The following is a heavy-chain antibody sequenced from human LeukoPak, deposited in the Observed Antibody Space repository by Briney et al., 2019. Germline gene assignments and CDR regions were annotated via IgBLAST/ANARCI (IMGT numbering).Heavy chain of an antibody. Sequence: PSETLSLTCTVSGGSISSSSYYWGWIRQPPGKGLEWIGSIYYSGSTYYNPSLKSRVTISVDTSKNQFSLKLSSVTAADTAVYYCARALGGYYGSGSYYNVEYFDYWGQGTLVTVSS. CDR2: IYYSGST. CDR1: GGSISSSSYY. V-gene: IGHV4-39*07. J-gene: IGHJ4*02. D-gene: IGHD3-10*01. CDR3: ARALGGYYGSGSYYNVEYFDY.